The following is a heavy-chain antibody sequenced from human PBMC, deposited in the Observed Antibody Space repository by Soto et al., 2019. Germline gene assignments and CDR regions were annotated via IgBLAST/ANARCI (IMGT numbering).Heavy chain of an antibody. CDR3: ASEWTRGEAFDI. D-gene: IGHD3-10*01. J-gene: IGHJ3*02. CDR1: GGSVSSSSYY. V-gene: IGHV4-39*01. CDR2: MYYSGTT. Sequence: QLQLQESGPGLVKPPETVSLTCTVSGGSVSSSSYYWGWIRQAPGKGLEWIGSMYYSGTTYHNPSLKSRVAMSVDTSRNQFSLPLTSVTAADTAVYYCASEWTRGEAFDIWGQGTLVTVSS.